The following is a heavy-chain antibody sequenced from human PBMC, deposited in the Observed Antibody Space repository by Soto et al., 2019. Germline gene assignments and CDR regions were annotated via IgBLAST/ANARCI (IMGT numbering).Heavy chain of an antibody. CDR2: IWYDGSNK. Sequence: GGSLRLSCAASGFTFSSYGMHWVRQAPGKGLEWVAVIWYDGSNKYYADSVKGRFTISRDNSKNTLYLQMNSLRAEDTAVYYCAKYMVRGDKPGPYAFDIWGQGTMVTVS. V-gene: IGHV3-33*06. J-gene: IGHJ3*02. D-gene: IGHD3-10*01. CDR3: AKYMVRGDKPGPYAFDI. CDR1: GFTFSSYG.